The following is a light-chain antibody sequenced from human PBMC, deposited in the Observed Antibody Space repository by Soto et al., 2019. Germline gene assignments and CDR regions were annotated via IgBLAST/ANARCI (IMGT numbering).Light chain of an antibody. CDR3: CSYAGSSTVV. Sequence: QSALTQPASVSASPGQSITISCTGTSSDVGSYNFVTWYQQDPGKAPKLMIYDGSKRPSGVSNRFSGSKSGNTASLTISGLQAEDEAYYYCCSYAGSSTVVFGGGTKVTVL. CDR1: SSDVGSYNF. J-gene: IGLJ2*01. CDR2: DGS. V-gene: IGLV2-23*01.